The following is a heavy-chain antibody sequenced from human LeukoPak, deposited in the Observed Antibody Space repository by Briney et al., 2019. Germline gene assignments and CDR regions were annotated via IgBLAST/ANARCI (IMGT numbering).Heavy chain of an antibody. CDR3: ARGRYCSETSCSDFDS. V-gene: IGHV1-2*02. J-gene: IGHJ4*02. CDR1: GYTFTDYY. CDR2: INPNSGGT. D-gene: IGHD2-2*01. Sequence: ASVKVSCKASGYTFTDYYMHWVRQAPGPGLEWMGWINPNSGGTDYAQKFQGRVTMIRDTSISTAYMELSRLTSDDTAVYYCARGRYCSETSCSDFDSWGQGTLVTVSS.